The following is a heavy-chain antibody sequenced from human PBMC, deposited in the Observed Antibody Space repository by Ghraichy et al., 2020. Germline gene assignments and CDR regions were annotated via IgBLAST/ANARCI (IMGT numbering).Heavy chain of an antibody. V-gene: IGHV3-21*01. D-gene: IGHD2-21*02. CDR3: AREPSVVTAGAFDI. CDR2: ISSSSSYI. Sequence: GGSLRLSCAASGFTFSSYSMNWVRQAPGKGLEWVSSISSSSSYIYYADSVKGRFTISRDNAKNSLYLQMNSLRAEDTAVYYCAREPSVVTAGAFDIWGQGTMVTVSS. CDR1: GFTFSSYS. J-gene: IGHJ3*02.